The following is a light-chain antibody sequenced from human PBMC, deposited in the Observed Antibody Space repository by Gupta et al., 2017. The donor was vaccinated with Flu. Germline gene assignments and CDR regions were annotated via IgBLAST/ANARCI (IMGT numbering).Light chain of an antibody. V-gene: IGLV3-21*02. J-gene: IGLJ2*01. Sequence: SHVLTQPPSVSVAPGQTARITCGGNNIGGKSVHWYQQRPGQAPVLVVSADTDRPSGIPERFSGSNSGKTATLNISRVEAGDEADYYWQVWDSSRAHGVFGGGTKLTVL. CDR2: ADT. CDR1: NIGGKS. CDR3: QVWDSSRAHGV.